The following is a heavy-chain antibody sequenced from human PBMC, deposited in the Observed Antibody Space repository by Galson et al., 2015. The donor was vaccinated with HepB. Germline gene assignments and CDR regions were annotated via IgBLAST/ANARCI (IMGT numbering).Heavy chain of an antibody. J-gene: IGHJ4*02. Sequence: SLRLSCAASGFTFSNYWMHWVRQAPGKGLAWVSRVNSDGSGTNYAASVKGRFTISRDNAKNTLYLQMNSLRAEDTAVYYCARGLIGSEDYWVQGTLVTVSS. D-gene: IGHD1-14*01. CDR2: VNSDGSGT. CDR1: GFTFSNYW. V-gene: IGHV3-74*01. CDR3: ARGLIGSEDY.